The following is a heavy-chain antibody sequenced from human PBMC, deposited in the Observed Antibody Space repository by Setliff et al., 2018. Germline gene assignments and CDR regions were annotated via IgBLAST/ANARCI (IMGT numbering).Heavy chain of an antibody. CDR3: ASDIHNDYDYFDY. CDR1: GFTFSRSA. CDR2: VRSRINNFAT. Sequence: GVSLRLSCAASGFTFSRSAIHWVRQASGKGLEWVGRVRSRINNFATAYDASVKGRFIISRDDSKNTAYLQMNSLKTEDTAVYYCASDIHNDYDYFDYWGQGIQVTVSS. V-gene: IGHV3-73*01. J-gene: IGHJ4*02. D-gene: IGHD4-17*01.